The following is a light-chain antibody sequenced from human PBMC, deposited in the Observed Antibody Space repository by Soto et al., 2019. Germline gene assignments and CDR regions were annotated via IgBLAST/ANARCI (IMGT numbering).Light chain of an antibody. V-gene: IGKV1-9*01. CDR1: QDISSF. J-gene: IGKJ4*01. Sequence: DIQLTQSPSFLSASVGDRVTLTCRASQDISSFLAWYQQKPGKAPKLLIYAASTLQSGVPSRFSGSGSGTEFTLTISSLQPEDFATYYGQQLNSYPLTFGGGTKVEIK. CDR2: AAS. CDR3: QQLNSYPLT.